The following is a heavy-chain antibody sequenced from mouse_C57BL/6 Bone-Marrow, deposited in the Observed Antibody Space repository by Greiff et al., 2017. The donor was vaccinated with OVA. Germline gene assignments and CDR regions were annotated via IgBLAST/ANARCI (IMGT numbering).Heavy chain of an antibody. CDR2: ISDGGSYT. J-gene: IGHJ4*01. V-gene: IGHV5-4*01. CDR1: GFTFSSYA. Sequence: EVKLVESGGGLVKPGGSLKLSCAASGFTFSSYAMSWVRQTPEKRLEWVATISDGGSYTYYPDNVKGRFTISRDNAKNNLYLQMSHLKSEDTAMYYCARDGDSSYYYAMDYWGQGTSVTVSS. CDR3: ARDGDSSYYYAMDY.